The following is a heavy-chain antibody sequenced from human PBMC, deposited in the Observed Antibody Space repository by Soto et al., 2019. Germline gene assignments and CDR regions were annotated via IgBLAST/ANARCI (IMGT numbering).Heavy chain of an antibody. Sequence: VQLVESGGGLVQPGGSLRLSCAASGFTFSSYEMNWVRQAPGKGLEWVSYISSSGSTIYYADSVKGRFTIPRDNAKNSLDLQMNSLSAEDTAVYYCASPEDCSGGSCYSYGMDVCGQGTTFTVSS. CDR2: ISSSGSTI. D-gene: IGHD2-15*01. CDR3: ASPEDCSGGSCYSYGMDV. J-gene: IGHJ6*02. V-gene: IGHV3-48*03. CDR1: GFTFSSYE.